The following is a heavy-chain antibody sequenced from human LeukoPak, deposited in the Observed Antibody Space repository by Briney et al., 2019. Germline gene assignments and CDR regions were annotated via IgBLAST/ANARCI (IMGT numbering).Heavy chain of an antibody. D-gene: IGHD1-7*01. J-gene: IGHJ4*02. CDR2: IRYDGSNK. CDR1: GFTFSDCY. Sequence: GGSLRLSCAASGFTFSDCYMSWIRQAPGKGLEWVAFIRYDGSNKYYADSVKGRFTISRDNSKNTLYLQMNSLRAEDTAVYYCASSYNWNYHHLSDWGQGTLVTVSS. V-gene: IGHV3-30*02. CDR3: ASSYNWNYHHLSD.